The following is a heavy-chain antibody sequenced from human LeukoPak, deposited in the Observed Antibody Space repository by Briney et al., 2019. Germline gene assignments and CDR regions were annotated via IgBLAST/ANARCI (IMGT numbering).Heavy chain of an antibody. V-gene: IGHV4-59*01. D-gene: IGHD2-15*01. CDR1: GGSISSYY. J-gene: IGHJ6*03. CDR2: IYYSGST. Sequence: SETLSLTCTVSGGSISSYYWSWIRQPPGKGLEWIGYIYYSGSTNYNPSLKSRVTISVDTSKNQFSLKLSSVTAADTAVYYCARGTVAATPGYYYMDVWGKGTTVTVSS. CDR3: ARGTVAATPGYYYMDV.